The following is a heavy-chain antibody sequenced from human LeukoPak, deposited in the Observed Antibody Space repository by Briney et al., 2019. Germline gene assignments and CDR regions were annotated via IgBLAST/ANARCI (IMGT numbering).Heavy chain of an antibody. D-gene: IGHD6-13*01. Sequence: SVKVSCKASGGTFISYAISWVRQAPGQGLEWMGRIIPIFGRANYAQKFQGRVTITTDESTSTAYMELSSLRSEDTAVYYCARDRAYSSRLYYFDYWGQGTLVTVSS. CDR3: ARDRAYSSRLYYFDY. V-gene: IGHV1-69*05. CDR1: GGTFISYA. CDR2: IIPIFGRA. J-gene: IGHJ4*02.